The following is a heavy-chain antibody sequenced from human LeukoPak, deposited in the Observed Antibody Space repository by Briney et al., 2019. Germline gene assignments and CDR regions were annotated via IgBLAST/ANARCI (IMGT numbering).Heavy chain of an antibody. CDR2: INWNSGRI. V-gene: IGHV3-9*01. D-gene: IGHD5-18*01. CDR1: GFTFDDYA. J-gene: IGHJ4*02. Sequence: PGRSLRLSCAASGFTFDDYAMHWVRQAPGKGLEWVSGINWNSGRIGYADSVKGRFTISRDNAKNSLYLQMNSLRAEDTALYYCARGGSDTAMAHDYWGQGTLVTVSS. CDR3: ARGGSDTAMAHDY.